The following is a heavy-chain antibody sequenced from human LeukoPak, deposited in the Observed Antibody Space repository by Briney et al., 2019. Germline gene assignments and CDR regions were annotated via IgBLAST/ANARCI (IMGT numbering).Heavy chain of an antibody. V-gene: IGHV4-59*01. J-gene: IGHJ6*03. CDR1: GGSISSYY. CDR3: ARSVATIFDYYMDV. Sequence: SETLSLACTVSGGSISSYYWNWLRQPPGKGLEWIAYVYYSGSTNCNPSPKSRVTISVDTSKNQFSLKLSSVTAADTALYYCARSVATIFDYYMDVWGNGTTVTVSS. CDR2: VYYSGST. D-gene: IGHD5-24*01.